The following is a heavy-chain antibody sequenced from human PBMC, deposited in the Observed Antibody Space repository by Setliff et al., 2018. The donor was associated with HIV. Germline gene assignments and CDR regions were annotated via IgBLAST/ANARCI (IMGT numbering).Heavy chain of an antibody. D-gene: IGHD6-19*01. CDR3: ARRTFGSGRFDP. V-gene: IGHV4-39*01. J-gene: IGHJ5*02. Sequence: SETLSLTCTVSGGSINNDIYFWSWIRQYPGKGLEWIGSIYESGSTYYNPSLKSRVSISVDTSKNQFSLNLRFVTAADTALYYCARRTFGSGRFDPWGQGTPVTVSS. CDR1: GGSINNDIYF. CDR2: IYESGST.